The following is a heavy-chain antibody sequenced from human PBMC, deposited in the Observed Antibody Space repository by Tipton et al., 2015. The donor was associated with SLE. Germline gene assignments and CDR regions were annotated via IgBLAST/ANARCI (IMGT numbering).Heavy chain of an antibody. CDR3: TRDLRYCTGGVCYTDANWFDP. V-gene: IGHV1-18*01. CDR1: GYTFTSYG. Sequence: QLVQSGAEVKKPGASVKVSCKASGYTFTSYGISWVRQAPGQGLEWMGWISAYNGNTNYAQKLQGRVTMTTDTSTSTAYMELRSLRSDDTAVYYCTRDLRYCTGGVCYTDANWFDPWGQGPLVTVSS. J-gene: IGHJ5*02. D-gene: IGHD2-8*02. CDR2: ISAYNGNT.